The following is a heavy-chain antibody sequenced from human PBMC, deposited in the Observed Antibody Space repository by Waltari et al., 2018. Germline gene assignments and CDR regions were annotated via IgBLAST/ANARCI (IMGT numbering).Heavy chain of an antibody. D-gene: IGHD3-9*01. CDR1: GYTLTELS. V-gene: IGHV1-24*01. Sequence: QVQLVQSGAEVKKPGASVKVSCKVSGYTLTELSMHWVRQAPGKGLEWMGGIDREDGETIYEQKVQGISTMTEDTSTDTSNMELSSLRSEDTAVYYCATALRYCDWLLFGYWGQGTLVTVSS. CDR2: IDREDGET. CDR3: ATALRYCDWLLFGY. J-gene: IGHJ4*02.